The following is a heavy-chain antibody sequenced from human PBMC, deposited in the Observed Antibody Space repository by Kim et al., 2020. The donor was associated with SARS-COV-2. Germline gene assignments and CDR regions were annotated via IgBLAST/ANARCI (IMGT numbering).Heavy chain of an antibody. CDR3: ASPGSLFYYYGMDV. J-gene: IGHJ6*02. CDR1: GYTFTSYA. Sequence: ASVKVSCKASGYTFTSYAMHWVRQAPGQRLEWMGWINAGNGNTKYTQKFQGRVTITRDTSASTTYMELSSLRSEDTAVYYCASPGSLFYYYGMDVWGQGTTVTVSS. CDR2: INAGNGNT. D-gene: IGHD1-26*01. V-gene: IGHV1-3*01.